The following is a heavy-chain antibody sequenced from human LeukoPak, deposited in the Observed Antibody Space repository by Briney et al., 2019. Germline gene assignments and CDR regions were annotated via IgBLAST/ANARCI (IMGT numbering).Heavy chain of an antibody. CDR1: GYTITIYY. V-gene: IGHV1-46*01. CDR2: INPSSGRT. CDR3: ARGGLPARSWFDP. D-gene: IGHD3/OR15-3a*01. Sequence: ASVKVSCKASGYTITIYYMNWVRQAPGQGLEWMGIINPSSGRTTYAQKFQGRVTMTRDTSTSTVYMELTSLRSEDTAVFYCARGGLPARSWFDPWGQGTLVTVSS. J-gene: IGHJ5*02.